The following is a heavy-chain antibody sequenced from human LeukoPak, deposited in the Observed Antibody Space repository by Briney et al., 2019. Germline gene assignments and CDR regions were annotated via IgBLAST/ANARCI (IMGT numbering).Heavy chain of an antibody. J-gene: IGHJ3*02. CDR1: GFTFSSYA. D-gene: IGHD2-15*01. Sequence: PGGSLRLSCAASGFTFSSYAMSWVRQAPGKGLEWVSGISSSGGSTYYADSVKGRFTISRDNSKNTLYLQMNSLRAEDTAVYYCAKGMVGYCSGGSCYPHAFDIWGQGTMVTVSS. CDR2: ISSSGGST. CDR3: AKGMVGYCSGGSCYPHAFDI. V-gene: IGHV3-23*01.